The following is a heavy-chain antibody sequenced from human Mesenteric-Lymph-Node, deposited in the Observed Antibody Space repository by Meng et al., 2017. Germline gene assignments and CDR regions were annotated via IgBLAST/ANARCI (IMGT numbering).Heavy chain of an antibody. CDR3: AKSWYDNGDYVRFSDC. CDR2: INPNSGGT. D-gene: IGHD4-17*01. CDR1: GYTFTGYY. Sequence: ASVKVSCKASGYTFTGYYMHWVRQAPGQGLEWMGRINPNSGGTNYAQKFQGRVTMTRDTSISTAYMELSRLRSDDTAVYYCAKSWYDNGDYVRFSDCWGQGTLVTVSS. V-gene: IGHV1-2*06. J-gene: IGHJ4*02.